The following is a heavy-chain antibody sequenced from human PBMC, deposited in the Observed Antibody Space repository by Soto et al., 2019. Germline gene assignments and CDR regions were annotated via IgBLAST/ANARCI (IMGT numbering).Heavy chain of an antibody. Sequence: PSETLSLTCTVSGGSISSYYWSWIRQPPGKGLEWIGYIYYSGSTNYNPSLKSRVTISVDTSKNQFSLKLSSVTAADTAVYYCARDRTGYDGFDYWGQGALVTVSS. CDR1: GGSISSYY. D-gene: IGHD5-12*01. CDR2: IYYSGST. J-gene: IGHJ4*02. CDR3: ARDRTGYDGFDY. V-gene: IGHV4-59*01.